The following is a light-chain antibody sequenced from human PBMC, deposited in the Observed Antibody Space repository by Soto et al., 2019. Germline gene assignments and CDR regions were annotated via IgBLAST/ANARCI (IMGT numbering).Light chain of an antibody. V-gene: IGLV1-47*01. CDR2: RND. J-gene: IGLJ1*01. Sequence: QSVLIQPPSASGTPGQRVTISCSGSSSNIGSNYVYWFQQLPGAAPRLLIYRNDQRPSGVPDRFSGSKSGTAASLAISGLRSEDEADYYCSSYTSSSTHNYVFGTGTKVTVL. CDR3: SSYTSSSTHNYV. CDR1: SSNIGSNY.